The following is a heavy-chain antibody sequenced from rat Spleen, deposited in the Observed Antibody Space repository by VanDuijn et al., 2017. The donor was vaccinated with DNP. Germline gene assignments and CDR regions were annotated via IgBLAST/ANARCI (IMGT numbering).Heavy chain of an antibody. CDR1: EFTFTDYN. CDR3: TRLGHTTGLNWFVY. V-gene: IGHV5-7*01. Sequence: EVQLVESGGDLVQPGGSLKLSCAASEFTFTDYNMAWVRQAPKKGLEWVASISYDGRNTYYGDSVKGRFTISRDNAKSTLYLQMDSLRSEDTATYYCTRLGHTTGLNWFVYWGQGTLVTVSS. D-gene: IGHD1-9*01. CDR2: ISYDGRNT. J-gene: IGHJ3*01.